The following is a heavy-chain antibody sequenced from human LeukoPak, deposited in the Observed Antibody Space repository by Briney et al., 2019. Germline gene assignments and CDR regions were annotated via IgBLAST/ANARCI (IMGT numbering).Heavy chain of an antibody. J-gene: IGHJ4*02. CDR3: AKDHCSSTSCYSN. CDR1: GFTFSSYA. V-gene: IGHV3-23*01. CDR2: ISGSGGST. D-gene: IGHD2-2*01. Sequence: PGGSLGLSCAASGFTFSSYAMSWVRQAPGKGLEWVSAISGSGGSTYYADSVKGRFTISRDNSKNALYLQMNSLRAEDTAVYYCAKDHCSSTSCYSNWGQGTLVTVSS.